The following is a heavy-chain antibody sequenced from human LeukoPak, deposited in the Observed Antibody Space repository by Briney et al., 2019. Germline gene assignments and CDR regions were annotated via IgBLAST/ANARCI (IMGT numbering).Heavy chain of an antibody. V-gene: IGHV7-4-1*02. J-gene: IGHJ3*02. D-gene: IGHD2-21*01. CDR2: ISTSSGNP. Sequence: ASVKVSCKASGYTFTIYTINWVRQAPGQGLEWMGWISTSSGNPTYAQGFAGRFVFSLDTSVTTTYLQISTLKAEDTAVYYCARRVKGHAFDIWGQGTMVTVSS. CDR3: ARRVKGHAFDI. CDR1: GYTFTIYT.